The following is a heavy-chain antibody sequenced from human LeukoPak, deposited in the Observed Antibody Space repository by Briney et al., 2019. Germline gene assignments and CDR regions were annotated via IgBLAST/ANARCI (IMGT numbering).Heavy chain of an antibody. CDR3: ARHNYDSSGYSP. Sequence: SETLSLTCTVSGGSISSSSYYWGWIRQPPGKGLEWIGSVYYSGSTYYNPSLKSRVTISVDTSKNQFSLKLSSVTAADTAVYYCARHNYDSSGYSPWGQGTLVTVSS. V-gene: IGHV4-39*01. CDR1: GGSISSSSYY. CDR2: VYYSGST. J-gene: IGHJ5*02. D-gene: IGHD3-22*01.